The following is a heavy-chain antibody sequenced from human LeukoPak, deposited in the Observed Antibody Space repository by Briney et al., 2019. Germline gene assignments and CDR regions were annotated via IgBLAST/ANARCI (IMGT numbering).Heavy chain of an antibody. CDR3: ARDRAPYYYDSSGYSYFDY. Sequence: SETLSLTCTVSGGSISSSSYYWGWIRQPPGKGLEWIGSIYYSGSTYYNPSLKSRVTISVDTSKNQFSLKLSSVTAADTAVYYCARDRAPYYYDSSGYSYFDYWGQGTLVTVSS. D-gene: IGHD3-22*01. V-gene: IGHV4-39*07. J-gene: IGHJ4*02. CDR2: IYYSGST. CDR1: GGSISSSSYY.